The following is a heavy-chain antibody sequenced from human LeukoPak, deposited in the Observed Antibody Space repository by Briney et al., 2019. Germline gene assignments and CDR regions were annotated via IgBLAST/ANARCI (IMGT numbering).Heavy chain of an antibody. V-gene: IGHV1-69*04. J-gene: IGHJ4*02. Sequence: SVKVSCKASGGTFSSYAISWVRQAPGQGLEWMGRIIPILGIANYAQKFQGRVTITADKSTSTAYMELSSLRSEDTAVYYCARYLPYSGSYYEQGGFDYWGQGTLVTVSS. CDR1: GGTFSSYA. D-gene: IGHD1-26*01. CDR2: IIPILGIA. CDR3: ARYLPYSGSYYEQGGFDY.